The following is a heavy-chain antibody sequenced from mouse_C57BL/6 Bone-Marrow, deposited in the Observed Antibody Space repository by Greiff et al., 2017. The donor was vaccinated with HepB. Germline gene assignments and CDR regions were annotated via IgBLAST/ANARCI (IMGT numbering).Heavy chain of an antibody. CDR2: IYPRSGNT. Sequence: QVQLKESGAELARPGASVKLSCKASGYTFTSYGISWVKQRTGQGLEWIGEIYPRSGNTYYNEKFKGKATLTADKSSSTAYMELRSLTSEDSAVYFCASHYGSSYEGYWGQGTTLTVSS. CDR1: GYTFTSYG. D-gene: IGHD1-1*01. J-gene: IGHJ2*01. V-gene: IGHV1-81*01. CDR3: ASHYGSSYEGY.